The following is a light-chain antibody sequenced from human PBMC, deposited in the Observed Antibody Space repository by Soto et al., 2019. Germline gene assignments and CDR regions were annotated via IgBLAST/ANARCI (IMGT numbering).Light chain of an antibody. CDR3: QPPSNWPRT. Sequence: EIVLTQSPATLSLSPGERATLACRASQSVSSYLAWYQQKPGQAPRLLIYDASNRATGIPARFSGSGSATDFTLTISRLEPEDFAVYYCQPPSNWPRTFGQGTKVEIK. CDR1: QSVSSY. CDR2: DAS. J-gene: IGKJ1*01. V-gene: IGKV3-11*01.